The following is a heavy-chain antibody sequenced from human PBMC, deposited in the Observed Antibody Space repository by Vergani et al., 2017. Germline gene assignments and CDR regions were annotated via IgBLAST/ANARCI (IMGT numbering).Heavy chain of an antibody. J-gene: IGHJ4*02. Sequence: QLQLQESGPGLVKPSETLSLTCTVSGGSISSSSYYWGWIRQPPGNGLGGIGSIYYSVSTYYNPSLKSRVSIYVETSKNKFSRKLSSVTAADMAVYYCARHVTMTAVAGTVLDYWGQGTLVTVSS. CDR3: ARHVTMTAVAGTVLDY. CDR2: IYYSVST. V-gene: IGHV4-39*01. D-gene: IGHD6-19*01. CDR1: GGSISSSSYY.